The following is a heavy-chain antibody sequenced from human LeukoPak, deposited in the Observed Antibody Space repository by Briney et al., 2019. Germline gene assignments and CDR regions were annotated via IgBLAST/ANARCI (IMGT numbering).Heavy chain of an antibody. CDR3: ARDSSGYYGLGFDY. D-gene: IGHD3-22*01. CDR1: GYSISSGYY. V-gene: IGHV4-38-2*02. Sequence: SETLSLTCTVSGYSISSGYYWGWIRQPPGKGREWIGSMYHSGTTSYNPSLKSRVTISVDTSKNQFSLKLSSVTAADTAVYYCARDSSGYYGLGFDYWGQGTLVTVSS. CDR2: MYHSGTT. J-gene: IGHJ4*02.